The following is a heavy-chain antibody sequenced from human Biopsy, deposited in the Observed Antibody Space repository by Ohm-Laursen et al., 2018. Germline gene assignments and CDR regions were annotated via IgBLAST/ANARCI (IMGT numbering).Heavy chain of an antibody. D-gene: IGHD3-10*01. V-gene: IGHV3-23*01. Sequence: SLRLSCAASGFTASSYVMGWVRQAPGKGLECVSIISVNGHNINYADSVRGRFTISRDNAENTPYLQMNSLRVDDTAIYYCVKGFGFFSDTGSWGHGTLVTVSS. CDR1: GFTASSYV. J-gene: IGHJ3*01. CDR3: VKGFGFFSDTGS. CDR2: ISVNGHNI.